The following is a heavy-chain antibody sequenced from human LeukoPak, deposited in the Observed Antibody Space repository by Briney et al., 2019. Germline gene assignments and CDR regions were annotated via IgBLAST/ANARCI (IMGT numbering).Heavy chain of an antibody. Sequence: GASVKVSCKASGYTFTSYDINWVRQAPGQGLEWMGGIIPIFGTANYAQKFQGRVTITTDESTSTAYMELSSLRSEDTAVYYCASGPRSYYYDSSGYRVGYMDVWGKGTTVTVSS. D-gene: IGHD3-22*01. CDR2: IIPIFGTA. CDR1: GYTFTSYD. V-gene: IGHV1-69*05. CDR3: ASGPRSYYYDSSGYRVGYMDV. J-gene: IGHJ6*03.